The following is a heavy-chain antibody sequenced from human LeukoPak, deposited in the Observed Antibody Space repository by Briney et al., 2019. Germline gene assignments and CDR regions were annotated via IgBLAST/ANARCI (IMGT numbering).Heavy chain of an antibody. D-gene: IGHD2-15*01. V-gene: IGHV4-4*02. CDR1: GDSISSNYW. J-gene: IGHJ4*02. CDR2: ISNGGTT. Sequence: SETLSLTCAVSGDSISSNYWWTWVRQSPGKGLQWVGAISNGGTTKYNPALSSRVIISLDKSQNQFSLSLKSVTVADRAVYYCTTVRRGCSSSSCYFENWGQGALVTVSP. CDR3: TTVRRGCSSSSCYFEN.